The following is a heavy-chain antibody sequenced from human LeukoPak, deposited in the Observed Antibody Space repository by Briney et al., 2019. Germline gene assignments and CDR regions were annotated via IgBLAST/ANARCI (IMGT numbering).Heavy chain of an antibody. CDR1: GFIVNSYG. CDR2: IYSDGVT. V-gene: IGHV3-66*02. Sequence: GGSLRLSCAASGFIVNSYGMSWVRQAPGKGLAWVSLIYSDGVTQYADSVKGRFTISRDNSKNTLYFQMNSLRDEDTAVYFCARDRAEGKTWVEFDPWGQGTLVTVSS. CDR3: ARDRAEGKTWVEFDP. J-gene: IGHJ5*02.